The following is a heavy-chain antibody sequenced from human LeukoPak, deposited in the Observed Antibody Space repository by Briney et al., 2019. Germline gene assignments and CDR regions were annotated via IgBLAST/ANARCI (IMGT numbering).Heavy chain of an antibody. CDR2: ITSSSTTI. D-gene: IGHD6-19*01. V-gene: IGHV3-48*01. J-gene: IGHJ4*02. CDR3: ARRHSGWCFDY. Sequence: PGGSLRLSCAASGFTFSSYSMSWVRQAPGKGLEWVSYITSSSTTIYYADSVKGRFTISRDNAKNSLYLQMNSLRAEDTAVYYWARRHSGWCFDYWGKGTLVTVSS. CDR1: GFTFSSYS.